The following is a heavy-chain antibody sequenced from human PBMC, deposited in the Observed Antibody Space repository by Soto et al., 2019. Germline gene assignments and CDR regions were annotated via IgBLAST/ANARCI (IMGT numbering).Heavy chain of an antibody. CDR2: TYPADSDT. Sequence: GESLKISWKGSGYSFTSYWIGWVRQMPGKGLEWMGFTYPADSDTRYSPSFQGQVTISADKSISTAYLQWSSLKASDTAMYYCARHKLIAVAGTANDAFDIWGQGTMVTVSS. D-gene: IGHD6-19*01. CDR1: GYSFTSYW. J-gene: IGHJ3*02. CDR3: ARHKLIAVAGTANDAFDI. V-gene: IGHV5-51*01.